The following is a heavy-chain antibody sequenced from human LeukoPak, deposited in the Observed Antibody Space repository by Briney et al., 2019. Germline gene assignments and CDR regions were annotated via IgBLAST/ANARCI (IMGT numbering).Heavy chain of an antibody. D-gene: IGHD2-8*02. V-gene: IGHV3-7*03. CDR2: IKQDGSEK. J-gene: IGHJ4*02. CDR1: GFTFNNYW. Sequence: GGSLRLSCVASGFTFNNYWMSWVRQAPGTGPEWVANIKQDGSEKYYVDSVRGRFTISRDNSKSTLSLQMNSLRAEDTAIYYCATYRQVLLPFESWGQGTLVTVSS. CDR3: ATYRQVLLPFES.